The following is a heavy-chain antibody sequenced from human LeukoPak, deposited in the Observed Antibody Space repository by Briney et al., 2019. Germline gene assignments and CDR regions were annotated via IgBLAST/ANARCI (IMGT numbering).Heavy chain of an antibody. V-gene: IGHV3-53*01. J-gene: IGHJ4*02. CDR3: ARGRAVSGTELVY. D-gene: IGHD6-19*01. CDR2: IYSGGST. CDR1: GFTVSSYY. Sequence: GGSLRLSCAASGFTVSSYYMSWVRQAPGKGLEWVSVIYSGGSTYYADSVKGRFTISKDNSKNTLYLQMNSLRAEDTAVYYCARGRAVSGTELVYWARGTLVTVSS.